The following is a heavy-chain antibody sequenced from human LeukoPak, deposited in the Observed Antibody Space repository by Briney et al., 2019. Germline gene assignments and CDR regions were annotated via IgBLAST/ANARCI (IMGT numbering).Heavy chain of an antibody. CDR1: GYTFTGYY. CDR3: ARGPSSGSFDY. J-gene: IGHJ4*02. D-gene: IGHD6-19*01. CDR2: INPNSGGT. V-gene: IGHV1-2*02. Sequence: ASVKVSCKASGYTFTGYYMHWMRQAPGQGLEWMGWINPNSGGTGFAQKFQGRVTMTRDASINTVYMELSRLTSDDTAVYYCARGPSSGSFDYWGQGTLVTVSS.